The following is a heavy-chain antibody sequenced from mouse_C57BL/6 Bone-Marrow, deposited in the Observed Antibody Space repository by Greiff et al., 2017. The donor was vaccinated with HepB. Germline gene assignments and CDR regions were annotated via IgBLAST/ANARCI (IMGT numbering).Heavy chain of an antibody. V-gene: IGHV5-4*03. CDR1: GFTFSSYA. J-gene: IGHJ4*01. Sequence: EVKLVESGGGLVKPGGSLKLSCAASGFTFSSYAMSWVRQTPEKRLEWVATISDGGSYTYYPDNVKGRFTISRDNAKNNLYLQMSHLKSEDTAMYYCAIFITTVVATDAMDYWGQGTSVTVSS. CDR3: AIFITTVVATDAMDY. CDR2: ISDGGSYT. D-gene: IGHD1-1*01.